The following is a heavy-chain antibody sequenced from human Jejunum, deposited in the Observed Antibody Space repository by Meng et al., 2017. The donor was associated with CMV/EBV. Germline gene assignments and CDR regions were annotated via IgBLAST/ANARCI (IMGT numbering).Heavy chain of an antibody. CDR3: ARITTFGTGLHGMDV. V-gene: IGHV3-7*01. D-gene: IGHD3-3*01. CDR1: GFPFSRNW. CDR2: INEDGGEI. J-gene: IGHJ6*02. Sequence: GFPFSRNWMTWFRQAPGKGLEWVANINEDGGEIYYVDSLKGRFTISRDNAKNSLYLQMNSLRAEDSAVYYCARITTFGTGLHGMDVWGQGTTVTVSS.